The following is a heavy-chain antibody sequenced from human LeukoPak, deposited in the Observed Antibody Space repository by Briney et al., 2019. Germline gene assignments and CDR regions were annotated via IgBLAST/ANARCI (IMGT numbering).Heavy chain of an antibody. CDR3: AKANPKWTTVKWAMDV. J-gene: IGHJ6*03. CDR1: GFTFSIYA. V-gene: IGHV3-23*01. D-gene: IGHD4-11*01. Sequence: PGGSLRLSCAASGFTFSIYAMTWVRQAPGKGLEWVSTISGSGGSTYYADSVKGRFTISRDNSKNTLYLQMNSLRAEDTAVYYCAKANPKWTTVKWAMDVWGKGTTVTVSS. CDR2: ISGSGGST.